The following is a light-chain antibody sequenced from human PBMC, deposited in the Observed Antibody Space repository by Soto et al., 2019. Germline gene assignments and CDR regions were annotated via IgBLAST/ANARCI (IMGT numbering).Light chain of an antibody. V-gene: IGKV1-39*01. CDR3: QQSFSTPPT. CDR1: QSISSY. Sequence: DIQMTQSPSSLSASVGDRVTIPCRASQSISSYLNWYRQKPGQAPKLLIYASSRLQSGVPSRFSGSGSGTDFTLTISSLQPEDFATYYCQQSFSTPPTFGQGTKVDIK. J-gene: IGKJ2*01. CDR2: ASS.